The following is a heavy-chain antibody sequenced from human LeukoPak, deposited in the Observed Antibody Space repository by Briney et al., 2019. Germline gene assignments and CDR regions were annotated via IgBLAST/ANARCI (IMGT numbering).Heavy chain of an antibody. CDR2: IKEDGSEK. CDR1: GFTFGTYW. CDR3: ARTGDLTGY. D-gene: IGHD7-27*01. Sequence: GGSLRLSCAASGFTFGTYWMSWARQAPGKGLEWVANIKEDGSEKYYVDSVKGRFTISRDNAENSLYLQMNSLRAEDTAVYYCARTGDLTGYWGQGTLVTVSS. J-gene: IGHJ4*02. V-gene: IGHV3-7*03.